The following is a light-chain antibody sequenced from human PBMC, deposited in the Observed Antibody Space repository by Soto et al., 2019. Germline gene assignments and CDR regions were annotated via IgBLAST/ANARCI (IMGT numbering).Light chain of an antibody. CDR1: TSDIGSYKF. Sequence: QSALTQPASVSASPGQSITISCAGTTSDIGSYKFVSWYQQRPGKAPRLLIYEVTNRPSGISDRFSGSKSGNTASLTVSGLQTEDEADYYCSTYTNNNNFVFGGGTKLTVL. V-gene: IGLV2-14*01. J-gene: IGLJ3*02. CDR3: STYTNNNNFV. CDR2: EVT.